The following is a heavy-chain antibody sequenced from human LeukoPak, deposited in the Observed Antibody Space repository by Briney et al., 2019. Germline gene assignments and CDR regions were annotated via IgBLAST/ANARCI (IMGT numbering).Heavy chain of an antibody. Sequence: SETLSLTCTVSGGPISSYYWSWIRQPPGKGLEWIGYIYYSGSTNYNPSLKSRVTISVDTSKNQFSLKLSSVTAADTAVYYCARVRGDYRIGYYFDYWGQGTLVTVSS. D-gene: IGHD4-17*01. CDR3: ARVRGDYRIGYYFDY. CDR1: GGPISSYY. V-gene: IGHV4-59*08. J-gene: IGHJ4*02. CDR2: IYYSGST.